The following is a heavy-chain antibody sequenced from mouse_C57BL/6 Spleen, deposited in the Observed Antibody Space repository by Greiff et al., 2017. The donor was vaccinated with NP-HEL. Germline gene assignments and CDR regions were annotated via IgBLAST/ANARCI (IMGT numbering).Heavy chain of an antibody. CDR3: ARSILLRLDY. D-gene: IGHD1-1*01. CDR2: ISSGSSTI. J-gene: IGHJ2*01. V-gene: IGHV5-17*01. Sequence: EVKVVESGGGLVKPGGSLKLSCAASGFTFSDYGMHWVRQAPEKGLEWVAYISSGSSTIYYADTVKGRFTISRDNAKNTLFLQMTSLRSEDTAMYYCARSILLRLDYWGQGTTLTVSS. CDR1: GFTFSDYG.